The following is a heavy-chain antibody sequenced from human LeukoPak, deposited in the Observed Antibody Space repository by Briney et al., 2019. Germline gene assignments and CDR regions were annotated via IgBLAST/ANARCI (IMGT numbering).Heavy chain of an antibody. CDR3: ASLSGGWNDDVIRDY. Sequence: ASVKVSCKVSGYTFTGYYMHWVRQAPGQGLEWMGWINPNSGGTNYAQKFQGRVTMTRDTSISTAYMELSRLRSDDTAVYYCASLSGGWNDDVIRDYWGQGTLVTVSS. D-gene: IGHD1-1*01. J-gene: IGHJ4*02. V-gene: IGHV1-2*02. CDR1: GYTFTGYY. CDR2: INPNSGGT.